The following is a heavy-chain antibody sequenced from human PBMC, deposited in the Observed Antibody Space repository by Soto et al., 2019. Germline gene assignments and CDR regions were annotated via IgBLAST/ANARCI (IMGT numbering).Heavy chain of an antibody. Sequence: ASVKVSCKASGYTFTSYDINWVRQATGQGLEWMGWMNPNSGNTGYVQKFQGRVTMTRNSSISTAYMELSSLKSDDMAVYYCAREGAATANYGMDVWGQGTTVTVSS. D-gene: IGHD2-15*01. V-gene: IGHV1-8*01. CDR1: GYTFTSYD. CDR2: MNPNSGNT. J-gene: IGHJ6*02. CDR3: AREGAATANYGMDV.